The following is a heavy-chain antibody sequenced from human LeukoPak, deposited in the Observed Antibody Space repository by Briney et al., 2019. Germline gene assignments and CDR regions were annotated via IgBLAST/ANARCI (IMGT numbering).Heavy chain of an antibody. J-gene: IGHJ3*02. D-gene: IGHD2-15*01. Sequence: PSETLSLTCTVSGGSISSYYWSWIRQPAGKGLEWIGRIYTSGSTNYNPSLKSRVTMSVDTSKNQFSLKLSSVTAADTAVYYCARDRKGYGRGAFDIWGQGTMVTVSS. CDR3: ARDRKGYGRGAFDI. V-gene: IGHV4-4*07. CDR2: IYTSGST. CDR1: GGSISSYY.